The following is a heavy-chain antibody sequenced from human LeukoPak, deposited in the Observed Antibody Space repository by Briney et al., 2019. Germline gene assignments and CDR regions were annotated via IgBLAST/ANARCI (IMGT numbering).Heavy chain of an antibody. J-gene: IGHJ4*02. Sequence: PSETLSLTCTVSGDSISNYYWSWIRQPPGKGLEWIGYIYASGSANYHPSLKSRVTISLDTSENHVSLRLTSVTAEDTAVYYCAREAPGGSGWTYFDYWGQGSLVTVSS. V-gene: IGHV4-59*01. D-gene: IGHD6-19*01. CDR2: IYASGSA. CDR1: GDSISNYY. CDR3: AREAPGGSGWTYFDY.